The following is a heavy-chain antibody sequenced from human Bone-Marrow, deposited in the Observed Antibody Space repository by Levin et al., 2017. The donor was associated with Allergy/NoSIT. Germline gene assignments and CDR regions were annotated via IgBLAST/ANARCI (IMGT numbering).Heavy chain of an antibody. CDR2: INPYNGNT. Sequence: ASVKVSCKASGYTFDTYGISWVRQAPGQGLEWMGWINPYNGNTKYAQKFQDRVTMTTDPSTGTAYMELRGLRSDDTAIYYCARMRRPSAEVDYWGQGTLVTVSS. CDR1: GYTFDTYG. CDR3: ARMRRPSAEVDY. D-gene: IGHD6-25*01. J-gene: IGHJ4*02. V-gene: IGHV1-18*01.